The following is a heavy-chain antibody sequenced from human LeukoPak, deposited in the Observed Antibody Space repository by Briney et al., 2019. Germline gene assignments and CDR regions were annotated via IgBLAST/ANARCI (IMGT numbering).Heavy chain of an antibody. CDR2: MNPNSGNT. D-gene: IGHD4-17*01. V-gene: IGHV1-8*01. J-gene: IGHJ4*02. Sequence: GASVKVSCKASGYTFTSYDINWVRQASGQGLVWMGWMNPNSGNTGYAQKFQGRVTMTRNTSISTAYMELSSLRSEDTAVYYCARGRNALYGDNTVDYWGQGTLVTVSS. CDR3: ARGRNALYGDNTVDY. CDR1: GYTFTSYD.